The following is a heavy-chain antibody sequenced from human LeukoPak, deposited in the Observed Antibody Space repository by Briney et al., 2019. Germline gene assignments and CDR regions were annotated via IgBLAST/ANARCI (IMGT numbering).Heavy chain of an antibody. Sequence: ASVKVSCKASGYSFTAYYIHWVRQAPGQGPEWMGWINIDSGGTNYAQKFQGWVTMTRDTSISTAYMEMSSLRSDDTAVYYCVRDHLHYFDYWGQGTLVTVSS. CDR1: GYSFTAYY. CDR3: VRDHLHYFDY. V-gene: IGHV1-2*04. J-gene: IGHJ4*02. CDR2: INIDSGGT.